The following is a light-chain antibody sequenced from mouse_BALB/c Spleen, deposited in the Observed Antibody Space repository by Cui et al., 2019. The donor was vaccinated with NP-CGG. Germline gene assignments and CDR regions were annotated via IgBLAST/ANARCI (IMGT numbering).Light chain of an antibody. Sequence: QAVLTQEPALTTSPGETVTLTCRSSTGAVTTSNYANWVQEKPDHLFTGLIGGTNNRAPGVPARFSGSLIGNKAALTISGAQTEDEAIYFCALWYSNHWLFGGGTKLTVL. V-gene: IGLV1*01. CDR1: TGAVTTSNY. CDR2: GTN. CDR3: ALWYSNHWL. J-gene: IGLJ1*01.